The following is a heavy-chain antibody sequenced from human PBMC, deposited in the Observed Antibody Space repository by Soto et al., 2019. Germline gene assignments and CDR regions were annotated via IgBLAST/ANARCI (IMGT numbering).Heavy chain of an antibody. CDR1: GFIFENFG. Sequence: GGSLRLSCAASGFIFENFGMSWVRQAPGKGLEWISSISGSGFKKYYADSVKGRFTISRDNSKCTVYLELNNLSAEDTAVYHCAKNQGVELVPLATVDWFDPWGQGSVVTVS. D-gene: IGHD1-26*01. CDR3: AKNQGVELVPLATVDWFDP. V-gene: IGHV3-23*01. J-gene: IGHJ5*02. CDR2: ISGSGFKK.